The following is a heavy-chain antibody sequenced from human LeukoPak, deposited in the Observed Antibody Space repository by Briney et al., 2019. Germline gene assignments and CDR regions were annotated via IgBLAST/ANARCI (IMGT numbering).Heavy chain of an antibody. CDR3: AKEAIPLAVAGLGVDY. Sequence: GGSLRLSCAATGFTFSSYGMHWVRQAPGKGLEWVAFIRYDGSNKYYADSVKGRFTISRDNSKNTLYLQMNSLRAEDTAVYYCAKEAIPLAVAGLGVDYWGQGTLVTVSS. D-gene: IGHD6-19*01. CDR2: IRYDGSNK. V-gene: IGHV3-30*02. J-gene: IGHJ4*02. CDR1: GFTFSSYG.